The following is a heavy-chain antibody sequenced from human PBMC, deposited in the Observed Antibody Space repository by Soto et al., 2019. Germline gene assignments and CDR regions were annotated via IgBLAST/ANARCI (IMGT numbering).Heavy chain of an antibody. CDR3: ARQADNYEAYYYTDV. V-gene: IGHV4-39*01. CDR1: GGSISSSSYY. D-gene: IGHD3-3*01. CDR2: SYYSGST. Sequence: SDTLSLTCTVSGGSISSSSYYWGWIRQPPGKGLDWIGSSYYSGSTYYNSSLKSRVTISVDTSKNQFSLKLSSVTAADTAVYYCARQADNYEAYYYTDVWGKGTTVTVSS. J-gene: IGHJ6*03.